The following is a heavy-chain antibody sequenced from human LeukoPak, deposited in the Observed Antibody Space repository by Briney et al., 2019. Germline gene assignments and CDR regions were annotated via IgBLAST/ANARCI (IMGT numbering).Heavy chain of an antibody. Sequence: AGGSLRLSCAASGFTFSSYEMNWVRQAPGKGLEWVSYISSSGSTIYYADSVKGRFTISRDNAKNSLYLQINSLRAGDTAVYYCARVSSGGGKSTYFDYWGQGTLVTVSS. D-gene: IGHD1-26*01. CDR3: ARVSSGGGKSTYFDY. J-gene: IGHJ4*02. CDR1: GFTFSSYE. CDR2: ISSSGSTI. V-gene: IGHV3-48*03.